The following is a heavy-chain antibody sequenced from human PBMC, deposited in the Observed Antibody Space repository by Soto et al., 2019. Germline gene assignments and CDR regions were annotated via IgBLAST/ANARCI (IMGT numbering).Heavy chain of an antibody. J-gene: IGHJ6*02. CDR2: IDPSDSYT. V-gene: IGHV5-10-1*01. CDR3: ASPYCSSTSCTYYYYYGMDV. Sequence: PGESLKISCKGSGYSFTSYWISWVRQMPGKGLEWMGRIDPSDSYTNYSPSFQGHVTISADKSISTAYLQWSSLKASDTAMYYCASPYCSSTSCTYYYYYGMDVWGQGTTVTVSS. D-gene: IGHD2-2*01. CDR1: GYSFTSYW.